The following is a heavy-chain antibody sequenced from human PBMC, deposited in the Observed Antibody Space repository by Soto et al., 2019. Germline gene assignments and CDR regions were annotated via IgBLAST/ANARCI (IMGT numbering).Heavy chain of an antibody. Sequence: GGSLRLSCAASGFTFSDYYMSWIRQAPGKGLEWVSYISSSSSYTNYADSVKGRFTISRDNAKNSLYLQMNSLRAEDTAVYYCARDPWYDFWSGCYHPWGQGTMVTVSS. CDR1: GFTFSDYY. CDR3: ARDPWYDFWSGCYHP. CDR2: ISSSSSYT. V-gene: IGHV3-11*06. J-gene: IGHJ3*01. D-gene: IGHD3-3*01.